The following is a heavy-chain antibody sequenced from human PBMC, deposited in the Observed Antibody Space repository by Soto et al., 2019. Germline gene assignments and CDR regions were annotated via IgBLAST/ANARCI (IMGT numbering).Heavy chain of an antibody. CDR3: ARDKSSSWYDPDYYYYGMDV. Sequence: QVQLVESGGGVVQPGRSLRLSCAASGFTFSSYAMHWVRQAPGKGLEWVAVISYDGSNKYYADSVKGRFTISRDNSKNTLYLQMNSLRAEDTAVYYCARDKSSSWYDPDYYYYGMDVWGQGTTVTVS. V-gene: IGHV3-30-3*01. J-gene: IGHJ6*02. D-gene: IGHD6-13*01. CDR2: ISYDGSNK. CDR1: GFTFSSYA.